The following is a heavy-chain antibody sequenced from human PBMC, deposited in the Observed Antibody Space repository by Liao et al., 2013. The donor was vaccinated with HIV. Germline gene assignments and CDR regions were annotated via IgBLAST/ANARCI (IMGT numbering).Heavy chain of an antibody. V-gene: IGHV4-39*07. J-gene: IGHJ4*02. D-gene: IGHD3-3*01. CDR2: IYYSGST. CDR1: GGSISSSGYY. Sequence: QLHLQESGPGLVKPAETLSLNCTVSGGSISSSGYYWGWIRQFPGMGLEWIGSIYYSGSTYYNPSLKSRSTISLDTSKRQISLKVNSVTAADTATYYCASREFWSGLIRDNFDIWGQGSLVTVST. CDR3: ASREFWSGLIRDNFDI.